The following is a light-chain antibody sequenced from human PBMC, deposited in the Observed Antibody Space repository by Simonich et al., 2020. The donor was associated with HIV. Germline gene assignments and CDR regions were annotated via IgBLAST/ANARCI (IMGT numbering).Light chain of an antibody. Sequence: DIVMTQSPDSLAVSLGERATINCESSQSVLYSSNNKNYLAWYQQKPGQPPKLLIYWASNREFGVPDRFSGSGSETDFTLTISSLQAEDVAVYYCQQYYITPHTFGKGPRWKSN. CDR2: WAS. CDR3: QQYYITPHT. J-gene: IGKJ1*01. CDR1: QSVLYSSNNKNY. V-gene: IGKV4-1*01.